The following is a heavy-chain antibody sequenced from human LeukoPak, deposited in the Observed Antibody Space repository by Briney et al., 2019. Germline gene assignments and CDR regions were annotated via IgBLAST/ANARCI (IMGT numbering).Heavy chain of an antibody. V-gene: IGHV3-30*18. CDR3: AKDSRSLRYFDWSDY. Sequence: GRSLRLSCAASGFTFSSYGMHWVRQAPGKGLEWVAVISYDGSNKYYADSVKGRFTISRDNPKNTLHLQMNSLRAEDTAVYYCAKDSRSLRYFDWSDYWGQGTLVTVSS. CDR1: GFTFSSYG. J-gene: IGHJ4*02. D-gene: IGHD3-9*01. CDR2: ISYDGSNK.